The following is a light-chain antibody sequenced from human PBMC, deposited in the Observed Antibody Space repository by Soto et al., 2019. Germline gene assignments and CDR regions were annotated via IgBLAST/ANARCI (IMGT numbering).Light chain of an antibody. CDR1: SSDVGSYNR. J-gene: IGLJ1*01. Sequence: QSALTQPASVSGSPGQSITISCTGTSSDVGSYNRVSWYQQHPGKAPKLMIYQVSKWPSGVSNRFSGSKSGNTASLTISGVQAEDEADYYCCSYAGSSTFFVFGTGTKLTVL. V-gene: IGLV2-23*02. CDR3: CSYAGSSTFFV. CDR2: QVS.